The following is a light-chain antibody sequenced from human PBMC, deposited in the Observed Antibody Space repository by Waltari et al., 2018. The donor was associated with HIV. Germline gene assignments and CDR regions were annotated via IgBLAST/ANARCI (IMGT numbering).Light chain of an antibody. CDR3: CSHAGNLIFV. CDR1: SSYVDTF. Sequence: QSALTQPHSVSGSPGQSLTISCTGTSSYVDTFVSWDQRHPGKAPKVVIYDVNKRPSGVPDRYAGTKSVNSASLTISGRQAEDEADYYCCSHAGNLIFVFGTGTKVTVL. V-gene: IGLV2-11*01. J-gene: IGLJ1*01. CDR2: DVN.